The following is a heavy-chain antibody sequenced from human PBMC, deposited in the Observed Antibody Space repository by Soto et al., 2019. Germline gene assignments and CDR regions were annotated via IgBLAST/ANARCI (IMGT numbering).Heavy chain of an antibody. J-gene: IGHJ4*02. CDR1: GFTFSSYG. CDR3: ARDFRDGYNLVIDYFDY. CDR2: IWYDGSNK. Sequence: GSLRLSCAASGFTFSSYGMHWVRQAPGKGLEWVAVIWYDGSNKYYADSVKGRFTISRDNSKNTLYLQTNSLRAEDTAVYYCARDFRDGYNLVIDYFDYWGQGTLVTVSS. V-gene: IGHV3-33*01. D-gene: IGHD5-12*01.